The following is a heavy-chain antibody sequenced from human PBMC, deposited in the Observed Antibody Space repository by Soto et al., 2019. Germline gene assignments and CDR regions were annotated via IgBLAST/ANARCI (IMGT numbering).Heavy chain of an antibody. CDR1: GFTFSSYA. CDR2: ISGSGGST. D-gene: IGHD3-3*01. CDR3: AKSGKFLEWLLFDY. V-gene: IGHV3-23*01. J-gene: IGHJ4*02. Sequence: GSLRLSCAASGFTFSSYAMSWVRQAPGKGLEWVSAISGSGGSTYYADTVKGRFTISRDNSKNTLYLQMNSLRAEDTAVYYCAKSGKFLEWLLFDYWGQGTLVTVSS.